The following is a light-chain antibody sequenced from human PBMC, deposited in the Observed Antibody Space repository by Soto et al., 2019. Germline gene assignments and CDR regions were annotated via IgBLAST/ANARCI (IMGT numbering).Light chain of an antibody. CDR2: DAS. Sequence: EIVLTQSPATLSLSPGERATLSCRASQSVSSYLAWYQQRPGQAPRLLIYDASNRATGIPARFSGSGSGTDCTLTISSLEPEDFAVYYCQHRTNSFTFGQGTKLQIK. CDR3: QHRTNSFT. V-gene: IGKV3-11*01. J-gene: IGKJ2*01. CDR1: QSVSSY.